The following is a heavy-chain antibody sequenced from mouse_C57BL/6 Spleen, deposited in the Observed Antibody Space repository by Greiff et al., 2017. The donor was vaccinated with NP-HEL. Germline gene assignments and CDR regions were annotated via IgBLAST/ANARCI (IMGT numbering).Heavy chain of an antibody. CDR2: ISYSGST. V-gene: IGHV3-1*01. CDR3: ARSDYYGPYYYAMDY. Sequence: EVQLQESGPGMVKPSQSLSLTCTVTGYSITSGYDWHWIRHFPGNKLEWMGYISYSGSTNYNPSLKSRISITHDTSKNHFFLKLNSVTTEDTATYYCARSDYYGPYYYAMDYWGQGTSVTVSS. D-gene: IGHD1-1*01. J-gene: IGHJ4*01. CDR1: GYSITSGYD.